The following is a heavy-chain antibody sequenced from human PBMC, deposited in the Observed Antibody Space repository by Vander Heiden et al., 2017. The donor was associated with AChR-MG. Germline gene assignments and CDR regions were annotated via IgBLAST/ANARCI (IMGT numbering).Heavy chain of an antibody. V-gene: IGHV3-53*01. CDR3: ASRDLLAYYYDSSGYEWYFDY. D-gene: IGHD3-22*01. CDR1: GFTVSSNY. Sequence: EVQLVESGGGLIQPGGSLRLSCAASGFTVSSNYMSWVRQAPGKGLEWVSVIYSGGSTYYADSVKGRFTISRDNSKNTLYLQMNSLRAEDTAVYYCASRDLLAYYYDSSGYEWYFDYWGQGTLVTVSS. J-gene: IGHJ4*02. CDR2: IYSGGST.